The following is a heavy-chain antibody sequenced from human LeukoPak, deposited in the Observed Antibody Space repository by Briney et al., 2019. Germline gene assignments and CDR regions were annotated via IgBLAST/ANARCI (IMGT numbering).Heavy chain of an antibody. J-gene: IGHJ6*03. CDR2: ISGSSSYI. Sequence: GGSLRLSCAASGFTFSSYSMNWVRQAPGKGLEWVSSISGSSSYIYYADSVKGRFIISRDNPKNSLFLQMDNVRAEDTAVYYCARDHEVYCSGGSCSRMDVWGKGTTVTISS. V-gene: IGHV3-21*01. CDR3: ARDHEVYCSGGSCSRMDV. D-gene: IGHD2-15*01. CDR1: GFTFSSYS.